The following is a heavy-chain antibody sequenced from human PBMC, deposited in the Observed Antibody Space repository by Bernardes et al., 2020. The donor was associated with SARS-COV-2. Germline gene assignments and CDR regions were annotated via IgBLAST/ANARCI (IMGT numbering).Heavy chain of an antibody. V-gene: IGHV3-23*01. CDR1: GFTFSSYA. CDR3: AKGRDSGYLVPFDY. CDR2: ISSSGDRK. J-gene: IGHJ4*02. D-gene: IGHD3-22*01. Sequence: GGSLCLSRAASGFTFSSYAMSWVRQAPGKGLEWVSGISSSGDRKNYAGSVKGRFTISRDTSKSTLYLQMNSLRAEDTAVYYCAKGRDSGYLVPFDYWGQGTLLTVSS.